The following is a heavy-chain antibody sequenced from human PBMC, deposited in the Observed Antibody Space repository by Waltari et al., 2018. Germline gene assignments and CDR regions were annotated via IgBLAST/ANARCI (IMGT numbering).Heavy chain of an antibody. V-gene: IGHV4-34*01. Sequence: WSWIRQPPGKGLEWIGEINHSGSTNYNPSLKSRVTISVDTSKNQFSLKLSSVTAADTAVYYCARGLTGGYYPRLDWFDPWGQGTLVTVSS. CDR3: ARGLTGGYYPRLDWFDP. J-gene: IGHJ5*02. CDR2: INHSGST. D-gene: IGHD3-22*01.